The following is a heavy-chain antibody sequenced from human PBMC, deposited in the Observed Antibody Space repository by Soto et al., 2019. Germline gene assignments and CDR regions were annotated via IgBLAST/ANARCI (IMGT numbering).Heavy chain of an antibody. CDR1: GFTFSSYA. Sequence: EVQLLESGGGLVQPGGSLRLSCAASGFTFSSYAMNLVRQAPGKGLEWVSAIRGSGGTTYYTGSVKGRFTISRDNSKNTLYLHMSSLRPEDTAVYYCAKEASCGGDCYVDYWGQGTLVPVSS. D-gene: IGHD2-21*01. CDR2: IRGSGGTT. V-gene: IGHV3-23*01. CDR3: AKEASCGGDCYVDY. J-gene: IGHJ4*02.